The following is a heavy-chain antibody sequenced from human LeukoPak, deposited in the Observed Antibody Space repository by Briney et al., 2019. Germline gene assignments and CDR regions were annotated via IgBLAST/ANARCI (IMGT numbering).Heavy chain of an antibody. CDR1: GFTFSDYY. CDR3: ARDLADYGSGSYYSRYYYGMDV. V-gene: IGHV3-11*05. D-gene: IGHD3-10*01. CDR2: ISSSSSYT. J-gene: IGHJ6*02. Sequence: GGSLRLSCAASGFTFSDYYMSWIRQAPGKGLEWVSYISSSSSYTNYADSVKGRFTISRDNAKNSLYLQMNSLRAEDTAVYHCARDLADYGSGSYYSRYYYGMDVWGQGTTVTVSS.